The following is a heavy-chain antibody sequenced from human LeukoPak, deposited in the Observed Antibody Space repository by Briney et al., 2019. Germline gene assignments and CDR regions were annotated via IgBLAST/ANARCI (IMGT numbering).Heavy chain of an antibody. Sequence: ASVKVSCKASGGTFSSYAISWVRQAPGQGLEWMGGIIPIFGTANYAQKFQGRVTITEDESTSTAYMELSSLRSEDTAVYYCARDYSGYDYGDYYYYMDVWGKGTTVTVSS. J-gene: IGHJ6*03. CDR3: ARDYSGYDYGDYYYYMDV. CDR1: GGTFSSYA. CDR2: IIPIFGTA. D-gene: IGHD5-12*01. V-gene: IGHV1-69*13.